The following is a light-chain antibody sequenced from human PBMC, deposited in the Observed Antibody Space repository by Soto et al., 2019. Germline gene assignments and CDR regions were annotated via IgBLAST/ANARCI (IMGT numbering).Light chain of an antibody. CDR2: KAS. CDR1: YSDGNTS. CDR3: MQCTQRPLA. V-gene: IGKV2-30*01. J-gene: IGKJ4*01. Sequence: DVVMTQSPLSLPVTLGQPASISCYSDGNTSLNWFQQRPRQSPRRLIYKASNRDSGVPDRFSGSGLGTDISRNTSRVEADDVEVYYGMQCTQRPLAFGGGNMVEIK.